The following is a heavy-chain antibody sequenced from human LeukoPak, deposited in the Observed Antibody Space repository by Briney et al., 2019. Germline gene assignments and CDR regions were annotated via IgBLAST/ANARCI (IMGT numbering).Heavy chain of an antibody. J-gene: IGHJ4*02. CDR1: GFTFSSYA. CDR2: ISYDGNEK. D-gene: IGHD6-25*01. CDR3: ARLASGPPDY. V-gene: IGHV3-30-3*01. Sequence: GRSLRLSCAASGFTFSSYAMHWVRQAPGKGLECVVVISYDGNEKYYADSVKGRFTISRANSKTTLYLQMNSLRVEDTALYYCARLASGPPDYWGQGTLVTVSS.